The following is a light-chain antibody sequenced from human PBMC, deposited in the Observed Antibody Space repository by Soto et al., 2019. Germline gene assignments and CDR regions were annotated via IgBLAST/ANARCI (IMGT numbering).Light chain of an antibody. CDR3: SSKRTTTSLV. CDR1: SSDVGAYNY. J-gene: IGLJ1*01. CDR2: EVS. Sequence: QSALTQPASVSGSPGQTITISCTGTSSDVGAYNYVSWYQQHPGKAPRLMIYEVSNRPSGVSDRFSGSKSGDTASLTISGLQTQDEADYFCSSKRTTTSLVFGTGTKLTVL. V-gene: IGLV2-14*01.